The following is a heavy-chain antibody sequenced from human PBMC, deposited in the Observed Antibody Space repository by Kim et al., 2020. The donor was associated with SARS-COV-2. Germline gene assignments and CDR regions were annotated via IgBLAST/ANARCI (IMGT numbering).Heavy chain of an antibody. J-gene: IGHJ4*02. Sequence: ADSVKGRIAISRDHHKKTLYLQENSLRAEGTALYYCAKGASNNWSFFDYWGQGTLVTVSS. V-gene: IGHV3-23*01. D-gene: IGHD1-1*01. CDR3: AKGASNNWSFFDY.